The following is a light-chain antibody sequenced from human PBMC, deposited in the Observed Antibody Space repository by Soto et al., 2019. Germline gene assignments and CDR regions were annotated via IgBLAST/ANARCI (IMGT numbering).Light chain of an antibody. V-gene: IGKV3-20*01. Sequence: EIVLTQSPGTLSLSPGQRATLSCRASQSISSNFLAWYQQKPGQAPRLLIYATSSRATGIPGRFSGSGSGTDFTLTISRLEPEDFAVYYCQQYSSSWTF. J-gene: IGKJ1*01. CDR3: QQYSSSWT. CDR1: QSISSNF. CDR2: ATS.